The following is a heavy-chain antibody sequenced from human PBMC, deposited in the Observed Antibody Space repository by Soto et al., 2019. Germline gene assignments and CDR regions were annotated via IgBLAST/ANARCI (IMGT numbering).Heavy chain of an antibody. CDR1: GYSLTSLD. D-gene: IGHD1-26*01. Sequence: ASVKVSCKASGYSLTSLDINWVRQTAGQGLEWMGWMEPSTGRTGYAQKFQGRVTMTRDTSINTAYMELTTLTSDDTAFYYCARGVSAGVDYWGQGTLVTVSS. CDR3: ARGVSAGVDY. V-gene: IGHV1-8*01. CDR2: MEPSTGRT. J-gene: IGHJ4*02.